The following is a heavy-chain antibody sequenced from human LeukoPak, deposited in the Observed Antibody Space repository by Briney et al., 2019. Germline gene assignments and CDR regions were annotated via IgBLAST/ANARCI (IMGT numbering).Heavy chain of an antibody. CDR2: INLDGRDT. V-gene: IGHV3-74*03. D-gene: IGHD6-19*01. CDR3: ARAVAATGSSDF. J-gene: IGHJ4*02. Sequence: PGESLRLSCAASGFTFSSRYMHWVRQAPGKGLVWVSRINLDGRDTKYAESVRGRFTMSRDNRENSQYLQMNNVDADDKCVYYCARAVAATGSSDFCGQGNRVIVSS. CDR1: GFTFSSRY.